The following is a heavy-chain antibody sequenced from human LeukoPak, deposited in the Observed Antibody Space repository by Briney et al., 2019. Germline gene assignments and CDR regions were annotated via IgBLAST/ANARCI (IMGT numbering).Heavy chain of an antibody. D-gene: IGHD3-22*01. CDR2: ISYDGSNK. V-gene: IGHV3-30-3*01. CDR1: GFTFSSYA. CDR3: ARGSDGSGYSNWFDP. Sequence: GGSLRLSCAASGFTFSSYAVHWVRQAPGKGLEWVAVISYDGSNKYYADSVKGRFTISRDNSKNTLYLQMNSLRAEDTAVYYCARGSDGSGYSNWFDPWGQGTLVTVSS. J-gene: IGHJ5*02.